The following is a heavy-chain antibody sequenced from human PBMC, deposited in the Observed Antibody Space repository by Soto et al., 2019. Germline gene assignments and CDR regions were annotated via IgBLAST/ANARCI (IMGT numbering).Heavy chain of an antibody. V-gene: IGHV3-23*01. J-gene: IGHJ5*02. Sequence: GSLRLSWTASGLSISSDAMSGVRQAPGKGLEWVSAISGSGGSTYYADSVKGRFTISRDNSKNTLYLQMNSLRAEDTAVYYCAKDGYSSGWSTGNNWFDPWGQGTLVTVSS. CDR1: GLSISSDA. CDR3: AKDGYSSGWSTGNNWFDP. D-gene: IGHD6-19*01. CDR2: ISGSGGST.